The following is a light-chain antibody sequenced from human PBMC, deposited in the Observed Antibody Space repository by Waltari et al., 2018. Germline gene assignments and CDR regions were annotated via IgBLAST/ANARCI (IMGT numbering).Light chain of an antibody. CDR2: GTF. V-gene: IGKV3-20*01. Sequence: EIVLTQSPGTLSLSPGEGATLSCRTSQTNRTTYLAWYQQKPGQAPTILIHGTFSSATGIPDRFTGSGSGTDFSLTISSLEPEDFATYYCQQYDISPLTFGGGTKVEIK. CDR3: QQYDISPLT. CDR1: QTNRTTY. J-gene: IGKJ4*01.